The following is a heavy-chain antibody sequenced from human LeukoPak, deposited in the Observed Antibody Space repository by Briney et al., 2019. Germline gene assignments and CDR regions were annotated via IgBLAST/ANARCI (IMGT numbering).Heavy chain of an antibody. CDR2: ISAYNGNT. CDR1: GYTFTSYG. Sequence: ASVKVSCKASGYTFTSYGISWVRQAPGQGLEWMGWISAYNGNTNYAQNFQGRVTMTRDTSINTAYMELSSLTSEDTAIYYCAKVCSSTSCSDFDYWGQGTLVTVSS. CDR3: AKVCSSTSCSDFDY. D-gene: IGHD2-2*01. V-gene: IGHV1-18*01. J-gene: IGHJ4*02.